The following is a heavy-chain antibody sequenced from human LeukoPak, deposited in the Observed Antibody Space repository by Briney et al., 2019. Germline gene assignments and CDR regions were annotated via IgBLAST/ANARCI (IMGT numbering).Heavy chain of an antibody. D-gene: IGHD3-16*02. CDR1: GGSISSYY. J-gene: IGHJ6*02. CDR2: IYTSGST. Sequence: SETLSLTCTVSGGSISSYYWSWIRQPAGKGLEWIGRIYTSGSTNYNPSLKSRVTMSVDTSKNQFSLKLSSVTAADTAVYYCARDRWDYVWGSYRSEYYYYYYGMDVWGQGTMVTVSS. V-gene: IGHV4-4*07. CDR3: ARDRWDYVWGSYRSEYYYYYYGMDV.